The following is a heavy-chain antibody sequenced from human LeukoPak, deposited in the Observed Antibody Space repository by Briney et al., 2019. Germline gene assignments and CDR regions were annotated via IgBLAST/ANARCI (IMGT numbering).Heavy chain of an antibody. CDR2: INYSGST. Sequence: KPSETLSLTCAVYGETFSGFYWSWIRQPPGKGLEWIGEINYSGSTNYNPSLKSRVTISVDTSKNQFSLKLSSVTAADTAVYYCARQLYGSDYWGQGTLVTVSS. D-gene: IGHD4-17*01. CDR3: ARQLYGSDY. J-gene: IGHJ4*02. V-gene: IGHV4-34*01. CDR1: GETFSGFY.